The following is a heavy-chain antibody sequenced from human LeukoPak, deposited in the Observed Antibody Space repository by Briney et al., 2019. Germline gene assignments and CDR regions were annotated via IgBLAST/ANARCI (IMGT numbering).Heavy chain of an antibody. J-gene: IGHJ6*02. CDR1: GFTVSSNY. V-gene: IGHV3-53*01. CDR2: IYSGGST. Sequence: GGSLRLSCAASGFTVSSNYMSWVRQAPGKGLEWVSVIYSGGSTYYADSVKGRFTISRDNSKNTLYLQMNSLRAEDTAVYYCAKDIYHWAYYYYGMDVWGQGTTVTVSS. D-gene: IGHD3-16*01. CDR3: AKDIYHWAYYYYGMDV.